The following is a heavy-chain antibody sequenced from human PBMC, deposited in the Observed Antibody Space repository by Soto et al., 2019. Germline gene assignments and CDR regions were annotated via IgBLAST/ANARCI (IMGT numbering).Heavy chain of an antibody. CDR3: ARHIGVTGTRGFDY. Sequence: QVQLQESGPGLVKPSGTLSLTCAVSGGSISDNNWWSWVRQPPGKGLEWIGEIYHRGTTNHRPSLRSRVTISMDKSKNQISLTLDSVTAADSAAYYCARHIGVTGTRGFDYWGQGILVTVSP. CDR2: IYHRGTT. D-gene: IGHD6-19*01. CDR1: GGSISDNNW. J-gene: IGHJ4*02. V-gene: IGHV4-4*02.